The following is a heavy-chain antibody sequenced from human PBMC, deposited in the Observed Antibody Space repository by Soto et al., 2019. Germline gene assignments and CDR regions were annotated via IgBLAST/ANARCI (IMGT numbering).Heavy chain of an antibody. Sequence: PSETLSLTCTVSGGSISSYYWSWIRQPPGKGLEWIGYIYYSGSTNYNPSLKSRVTISVDTSKNQFSLKLSSVTAADTAVYYCARSKAMVDYGGSSAPLYYYYGMDVWGQGTTVTAP. J-gene: IGHJ6*02. D-gene: IGHD2-15*01. CDR1: GGSISSYY. CDR2: IYYSGST. CDR3: ARSKAMVDYGGSSAPLYYYYGMDV. V-gene: IGHV4-59*01.